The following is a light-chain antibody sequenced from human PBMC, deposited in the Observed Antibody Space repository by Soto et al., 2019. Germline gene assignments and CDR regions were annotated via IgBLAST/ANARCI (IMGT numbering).Light chain of an antibody. CDR2: GTS. V-gene: IGKV3-15*01. CDR1: QSVSSN. CDR3: QQYNNWPRT. Sequence: EIVMTESTATVSLSTGEGASFFCRASQSVSSNLAWYQQRPGQAPRLLIYGTSTRATGIPARFSGSGSGTEFTLTITSLQSEDFAIYYCQQYNNWPRTVGQGTKVDIK. J-gene: IGKJ1*01.